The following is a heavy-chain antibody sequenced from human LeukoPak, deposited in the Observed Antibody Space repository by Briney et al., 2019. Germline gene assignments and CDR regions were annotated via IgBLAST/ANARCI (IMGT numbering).Heavy chain of an antibody. Sequence: PSETLSLTCTVSGGSISSYYWSWIRQPAGKGLEWIGRIYTSGSTNYDPSLKSRVTISVDTSKNQFSLKLSSVTAAATAVYYCARDTYDSRGYQSYDAFDIWGQGTMVTVSS. CDR2: IYTSGST. CDR3: ARDTYDSRGYQSYDAFDI. J-gene: IGHJ3*02. D-gene: IGHD3-22*01. V-gene: IGHV4-4*07. CDR1: GGSISSYY.